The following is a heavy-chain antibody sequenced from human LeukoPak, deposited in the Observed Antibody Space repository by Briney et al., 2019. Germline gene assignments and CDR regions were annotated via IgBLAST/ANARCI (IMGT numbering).Heavy chain of an antibody. CDR3: ARQRPEQWLIPYYFDY. V-gene: IGHV4-59*08. CDR1: GGSISSYY. Sequence: SETLSLTCTVSGGSISSYYWSWIRQPPGKGLEWIGYIYYSGSTNYNPSLKSRVTISVDTTKNQFSLKLSSVTAADTAVYYCARQRPEQWLIPYYFDYWGQGTLVSVSS. D-gene: IGHD6-19*01. J-gene: IGHJ4*02. CDR2: IYYSGST.